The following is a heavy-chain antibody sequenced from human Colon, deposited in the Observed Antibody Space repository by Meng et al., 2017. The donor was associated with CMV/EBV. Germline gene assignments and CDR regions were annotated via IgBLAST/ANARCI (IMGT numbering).Heavy chain of an antibody. CDR2: INSNSGGT. CDR1: GYSFTGYY. D-gene: IGHD6-13*01. J-gene: IGHJ4*02. CDR3: ARARGESSTWYGTRLFDH. Sequence: ASVKVSCKASGYSFTGYYMHWVRQAPGQGLEWMGWINSNSGGTNYAQKFQGRVTMTRDTSISTGSMEVRRLRSDGTAMYYCARARGESSTWYGTRLFDHWGQGTLVTVSS. V-gene: IGHV1-2*02.